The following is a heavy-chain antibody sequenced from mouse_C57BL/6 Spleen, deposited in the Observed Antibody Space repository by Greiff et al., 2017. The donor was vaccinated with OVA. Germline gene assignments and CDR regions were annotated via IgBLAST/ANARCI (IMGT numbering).Heavy chain of an antibody. D-gene: IGHD2-4*01. CDR1: GYTFTDYE. CDR2: IDPETGGT. J-gene: IGHJ4*01. CDR3: TRDDYDVSYAMDY. V-gene: IGHV1-15*01. Sequence: VQLVESGAELVRPGASVTLSCKASGYTFTDYEMHWVKQTPVHGLEWIGAIDPETGGTAYNQKFKGKAILTADKSSSTAYMELRSLTSEDSAVYYCTRDDYDVSYAMDYWGQGTSVTVSS.